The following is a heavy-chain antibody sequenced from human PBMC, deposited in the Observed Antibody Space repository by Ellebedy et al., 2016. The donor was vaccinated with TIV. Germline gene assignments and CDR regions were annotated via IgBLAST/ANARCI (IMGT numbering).Heavy chain of an antibody. D-gene: IGHD3-22*01. CDR3: ARSDMIVVGNAMDV. V-gene: IGHV3-30*04. J-gene: IGHJ6*02. CDR1: GFTFSSYA. CDR2: ISYDGSNK. Sequence: GESLKISCEASGFTFSSYAMHWVRQAPGKGLEWVAVISYDGSNKYYADSVKGRFTISRDNSKNTLYLQMNSLRVEDTAVYYCARSDMIVVGNAMDVWGQGTTVTVSS.